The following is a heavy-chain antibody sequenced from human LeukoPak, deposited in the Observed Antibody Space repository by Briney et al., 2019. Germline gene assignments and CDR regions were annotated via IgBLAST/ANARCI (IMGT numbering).Heavy chain of an antibody. CDR2: IHPGRSDI. Sequence: GESLKISCKTSGSSFITYWIAWVRQMPGKGLEWMGIIHPGRSDIRYSPSFQGPVTISADKSISTAYLQRSSLEASDTAMYYCTRREDRTGYSDYWGQGTLVTVSS. CDR3: TRREDRTGYSDY. J-gene: IGHJ4*02. CDR1: GSSFITYW. V-gene: IGHV5-51*01. D-gene: IGHD3-22*01.